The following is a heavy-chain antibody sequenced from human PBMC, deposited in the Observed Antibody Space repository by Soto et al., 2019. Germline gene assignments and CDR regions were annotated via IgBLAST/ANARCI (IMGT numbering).Heavy chain of an antibody. J-gene: IGHJ4*02. D-gene: IGHD3-10*01. CDR1: GGSISSGGYY. Sequence: QVQLQESGPGLVKPSQTLSLTCTVSGGSISSGGYYWSWIRQHPGKGLGWIGYIYYSGSTYYNPSLESRVTISVDTSKNQFSLKLSSVTAADTAVYYCARGARVVLWFGELLSRELDYWGQGTLVTVSS. CDR3: ARGARVVLWFGELLSRELDY. CDR2: IYYSGST. V-gene: IGHV4-31*03.